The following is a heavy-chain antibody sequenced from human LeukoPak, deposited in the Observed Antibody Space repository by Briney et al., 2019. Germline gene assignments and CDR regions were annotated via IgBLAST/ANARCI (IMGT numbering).Heavy chain of an antibody. D-gene: IGHD3-10*01. CDR1: GFTFSTYE. CDR2: MSYSGDAI. V-gene: IGHV3-48*03. J-gene: IGHJ4*02. Sequence: PGGSLRLSCAASGFTFSTYEMTWVRQAPGKGLEWVSYMSYSGDAINYADSVKGRFTISRDNAKRSLFLQMNSLRAEDTAVYYCASTLWFRVNYWGQGTLVIVSS. CDR3: ASTLWFRVNY.